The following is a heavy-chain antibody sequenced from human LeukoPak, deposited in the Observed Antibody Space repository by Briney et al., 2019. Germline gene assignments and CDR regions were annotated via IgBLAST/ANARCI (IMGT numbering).Heavy chain of an antibody. V-gene: IGHV3-30-3*01. CDR1: GFTFSSYA. J-gene: IGHJ3*02. Sequence: PGGSLRLSCAASGFTFSSYAMHWVRQAPGKGLEWVAVISYDGSNKYYADSAKGRFTISRDNSKNTLYLQMNSLRAEDTAVYYCARGVRDISSSRSDAFDIWGQGTMVTVSS. D-gene: IGHD6-6*01. CDR3: ARGVRDISSSRSDAFDI. CDR2: ISYDGSNK.